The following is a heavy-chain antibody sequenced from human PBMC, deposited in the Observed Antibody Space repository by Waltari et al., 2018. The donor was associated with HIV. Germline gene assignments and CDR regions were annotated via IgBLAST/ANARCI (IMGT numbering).Heavy chain of an antibody. J-gene: IGHJ4*02. D-gene: IGHD3-10*01. Sequence: QVQLVQSGAEVKKPGSSVKVSCKASGGTFVSYSINWVRQVSGQGLEWLGRINPKSGTANSAQKFQGRITNTADESTSTAYRELRNLKSDDTAVYFCASARETMGVDFDSWGQGTLVNVSS. V-gene: IGHV1-69*08. CDR1: GGTFVSYS. CDR3: ASARETMGVDFDS. CDR2: INPKSGTA.